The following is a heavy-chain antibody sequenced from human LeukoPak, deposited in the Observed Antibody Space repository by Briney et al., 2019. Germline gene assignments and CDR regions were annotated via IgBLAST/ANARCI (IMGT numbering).Heavy chain of an antibody. J-gene: IGHJ5*02. D-gene: IGHD5-18*01. V-gene: IGHV3-66*01. CDR2: IYSGGST. CDR3: ARGRGYSQSNWVDP. CDR1: GCTVSSNY. Sequence: GSLRLSCAASGCTVSSNYMSWVRQAPGKGLEWVSVIYSGGSTYYADSVKGRFTISRDNSKNTLYLQMNSLRAEDTAVYYCARGRGYSQSNWVDPWGQGTMVTVSA.